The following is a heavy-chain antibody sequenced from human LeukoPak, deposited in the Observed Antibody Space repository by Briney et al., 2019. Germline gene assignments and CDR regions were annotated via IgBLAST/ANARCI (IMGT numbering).Heavy chain of an antibody. CDR2: INIGNGNT. Sequence: ASVKVSCKASGYTFTIHAIHWMRQAPGQRLEWMGWINIGNGNTKYSQKFQGRVTTTRDTSATTAYMELSSLRSEDTAVYYCARRAVRHFDYWGQGTLVTVSS. CDR3: ARRAVRHFDY. J-gene: IGHJ4*02. CDR1: GYTFTIHA. D-gene: IGHD6-6*01. V-gene: IGHV1-3*04.